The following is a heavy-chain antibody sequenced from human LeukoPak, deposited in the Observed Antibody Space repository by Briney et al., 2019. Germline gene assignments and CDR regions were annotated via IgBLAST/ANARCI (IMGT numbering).Heavy chain of an antibody. CDR2: ISSSSSYI. CDR1: GFTVSSNY. J-gene: IGHJ5*02. CDR3: ARGVVVVPAARWFDP. D-gene: IGHD2-2*01. Sequence: GGSLRLSCAASGFTVSSNYMNWVRQAPGKGLEWVSSISSSSSYIYYADSVKGRFTISRDNAKNSLYLQMNSLRAEDTAVYYCARGVVVVPAARWFDPWGQGTLVTVSS. V-gene: IGHV3-21*01.